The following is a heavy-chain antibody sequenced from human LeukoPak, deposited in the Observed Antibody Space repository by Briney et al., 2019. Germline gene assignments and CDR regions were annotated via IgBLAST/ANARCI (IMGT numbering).Heavy chain of an antibody. V-gene: IGHV3-23*01. D-gene: IGHD3-9*01. CDR2: ISVSGGST. CDR1: GVTFSSYA. Sequence: GGSLRLSCAAPGVTFSSYAMSWVPQAPGKGLEWVSPISVSGGSTCYADTVKGRFTISRDNSMNMLYLKMNSLRAEDTDVYYCAKLLHNRYFDSNFDYWGQGTLVTVSS. J-gene: IGHJ4*02. CDR3: AKLLHNRYFDSNFDY.